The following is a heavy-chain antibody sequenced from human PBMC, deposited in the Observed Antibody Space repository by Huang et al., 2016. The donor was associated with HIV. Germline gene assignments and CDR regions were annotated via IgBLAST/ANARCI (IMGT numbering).Heavy chain of an antibody. CDR1: GGSISGSIYY. J-gene: IGHJ6*03. Sequence: QLQLQESGPGLVKPSETLSLTCTVSGGSISGSIYYWGWIRQSPGKGWEWIGSIYYIGNGYYNPYLKSRVTMSVDRSSNQFSLKMHSVTAAYTAVYYCASRTTVTTTSNYHYFYMDVWGKGTTVIVSS. V-gene: IGHV4-39*01. CDR2: IYYIGNG. CDR3: ASRTTVTTTSNYHYFYMDV. D-gene: IGHD4-17*01.